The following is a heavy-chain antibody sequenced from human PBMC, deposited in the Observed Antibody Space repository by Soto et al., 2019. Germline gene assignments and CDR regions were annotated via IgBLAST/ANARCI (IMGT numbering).Heavy chain of an antibody. CDR2: IIPIFGTA. CDR1: GDTFNTYS. Sequence: QVQLVQSGAEVKKPGSSVKVSCKASGDTFNTYSISWVRQAPGQGLEWMGGIIPIFGTANYAQNFQGRVTITADGPTNTADMDLSGLRAEDTAVYYCARDPCISTTCYHDYWGQGTLVTVSS. V-gene: IGHV1-69*12. J-gene: IGHJ4*02. D-gene: IGHD2-2*01. CDR3: ARDPCISTTCYHDY.